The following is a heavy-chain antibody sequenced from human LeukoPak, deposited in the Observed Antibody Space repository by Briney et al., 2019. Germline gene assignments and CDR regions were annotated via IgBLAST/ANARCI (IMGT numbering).Heavy chain of an antibody. V-gene: IGHV3-33*06. J-gene: IGHJ4*02. Sequence: LRHSSAASGFTFSTLAMHSVRQAPGQGLEWVALIWHDAIHTFYTDCLNARFTISRDNSKNTVYLQMNSLGGEDTAVYYCAKDLRYFDWLSHFDYRGQGTLVTVSS. D-gene: IGHD3-9*01. CDR2: IWHDAIHT. CDR1: GFTFSTLA. CDR3: AKDLRYFDWLSHFDY.